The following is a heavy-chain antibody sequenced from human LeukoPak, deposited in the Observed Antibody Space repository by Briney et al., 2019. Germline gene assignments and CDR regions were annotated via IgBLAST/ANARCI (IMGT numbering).Heavy chain of an antibody. CDR1: GFTFSNAW. CDR2: INHSGST. V-gene: IGHV4-34*01. CDR3: ARGRGWGIFGVAMNYYYMDV. Sequence: GSLRLSCAASGFTFSNAWMSWVRQAPGKGLEWVGEINHSGSTNYNPSLKSRVTISVDTSKNQFSLKLSSVTAADTAVYYCARGRGWGIFGVAMNYYYMDVWGKGTTVTVSS. J-gene: IGHJ6*03. D-gene: IGHD3-3*01.